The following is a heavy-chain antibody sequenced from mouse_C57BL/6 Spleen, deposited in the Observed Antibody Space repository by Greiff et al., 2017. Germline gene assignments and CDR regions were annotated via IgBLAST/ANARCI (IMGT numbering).Heavy chain of an antibody. V-gene: IGHV10-1*01. CDR2: IRSKSNNYAT. CDR3: VPNWYFGV. CDR1: GFSFNTYA. J-gene: IGHJ1*03. Sequence: EVMLVESGGGLVQPKGSLKLSCAASGFSFNTYAMNWVRQAPGKGLEWVARIRSKSNNYATYYAVSVKDKFTISRDDSESRLYLQMNNLKTEDTAMYYCVPNWYFGVWGTGTTVTVAS.